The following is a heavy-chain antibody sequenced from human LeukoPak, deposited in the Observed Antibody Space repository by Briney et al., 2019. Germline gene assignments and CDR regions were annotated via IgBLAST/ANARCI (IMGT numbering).Heavy chain of an antibody. V-gene: IGHV4-4*07. CDR2: ISVSGSN. D-gene: IGHD3-10*01. Sequence: SETLSLTCTVSGVSFSFYYWTWVRQPAGKGLEWIGRISVSGSNDYNPSLKSRVTMSLDTSKSQFSLKLISVTAADTAVYYCSRSGSGNWIDPGGQGTLVIVSS. J-gene: IGHJ5*02. CDR3: SRSGSGNWIDP. CDR1: GVSFSFYY.